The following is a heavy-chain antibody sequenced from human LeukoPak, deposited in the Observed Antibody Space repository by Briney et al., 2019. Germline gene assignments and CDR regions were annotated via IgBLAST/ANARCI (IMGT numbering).Heavy chain of an antibody. CDR2: ISYDGSNK. V-gene: IGHV3-30*18. CDR3: AKGVAVVVVPAAMDY. CDR1: GFTFSSYG. Sequence: GGSLRLSCAASGFTFSSYGMHWVRQAPGKGLEWVAVISYDGSNKYYADSAKGRFTISRDNSKNTLYLQMNSLRAEDTAVYYCAKGVAVVVVPAAMDYWGQGTLVTVSS. J-gene: IGHJ4*02. D-gene: IGHD2-2*01.